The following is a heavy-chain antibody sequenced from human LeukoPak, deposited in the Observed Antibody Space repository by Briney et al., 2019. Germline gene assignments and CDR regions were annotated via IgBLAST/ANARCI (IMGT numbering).Heavy chain of an antibody. CDR1: GFTFDDYA. CDR3: ARKGFRAFDI. V-gene: IGHV3-9*01. D-gene: IGHD2-21*01. CDR2: ISWNSGSI. J-gene: IGHJ3*02. Sequence: PGGSLRLSCAASGFTFDDYAMHWVRQAPGKGLEWVSGISWNSGSIGYADSVKGRFTISRDNAKNSLYLQMNSLRAEDTAVYYCARKGFRAFDIWGQGTMVTVSS.